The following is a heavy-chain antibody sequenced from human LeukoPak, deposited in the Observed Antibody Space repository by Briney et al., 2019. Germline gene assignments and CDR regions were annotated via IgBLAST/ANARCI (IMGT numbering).Heavy chain of an antibody. D-gene: IGHD3-22*01. J-gene: IGHJ3*02. CDR3: VRGNYDNRGYSNAFDI. CDR1: GASISSSY. V-gene: IGHV4-59*01. CDR2: IYYNGNT. Sequence: PSETLSLTCTVSGASISSSYWSWIRQPPGKRLEWIGYIYYNGNTNSNPSLKSRVTISADTSNNQFSLNLSSVTAADTAIYYCVRGNYDNRGYSNAFDIWGQGTMVTVSS.